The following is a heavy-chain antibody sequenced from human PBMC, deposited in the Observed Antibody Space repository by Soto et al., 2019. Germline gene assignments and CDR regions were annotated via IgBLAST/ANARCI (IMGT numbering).Heavy chain of an antibody. Sequence: EVQLLVSGGGLVQPGGSLRLSCAASGFTFSSYAMSWVRQAPGKGLEWISAITGSGGNTYHADSVKGRFTISRDNSKNMLFMEMNSLRADDTPGYYCAQGSANVSPYYFDCWGQGTLVTVSS. CDR1: GFTFSSYA. CDR2: ITGSGGNT. V-gene: IGHV3-23*01. J-gene: IGHJ4*02. CDR3: AQGSANVSPYYFDC.